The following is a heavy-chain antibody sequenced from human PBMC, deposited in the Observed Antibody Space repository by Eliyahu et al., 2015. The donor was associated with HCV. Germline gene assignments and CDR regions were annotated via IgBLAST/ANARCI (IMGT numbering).Heavy chain of an antibody. CDR1: GFTVSSNY. CDR3: ARGDSDILTGYYIFAY. V-gene: IGHV3-53*02. D-gene: IGHD3-9*01. CDR2: IYSGGST. Sequence: EVQLVETGGGLIQPGGSLRLSCAASGFTVSSNYMSWVRQAPGKGLEWVSVIYSGGSTYYADSVKGRFTISRDNSKNTLYLQMNSLRAEDTAVYYCARGDSDILTGYYIFAYWGQGTLVTVSS. J-gene: IGHJ4*02.